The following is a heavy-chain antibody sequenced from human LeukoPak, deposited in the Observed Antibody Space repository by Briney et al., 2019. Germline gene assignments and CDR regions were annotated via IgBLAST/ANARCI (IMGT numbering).Heavy chain of an antibody. CDR1: GFSFGDYA. J-gene: IGHJ4*02. D-gene: IGHD3-9*01. V-gene: IGHV3-9*01. CDR2: ISRNSYNI. Sequence: GGSLRLSCEASGFSFGDYAMHWVRQAPGKGLEWVAGISRNSYNIAYGDSVKGRFTISRDNAKKSLSLQMNSLGTEDTAFYYCAKSRDDGTGYYYDYWGQGVLVTVAS. CDR3: AKSRDDGTGYYYDY.